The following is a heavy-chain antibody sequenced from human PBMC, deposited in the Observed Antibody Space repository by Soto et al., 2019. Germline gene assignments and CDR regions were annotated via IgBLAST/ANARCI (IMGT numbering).Heavy chain of an antibody. CDR3: ARGRDDIVVVPAANEFYYYYMDV. D-gene: IGHD2-2*01. Sequence: SETLSLTCAVYGGSLSGYYWSWIRQPPGKGLEWIGEINHSGSTNYNPSLKSRVTISVDTSKNQFSLKLSSVTAADTAVYYCARGRDDIVVVPAANEFYYYYMDVWGKGTTVTVSS. J-gene: IGHJ6*03. CDR1: GGSLSGYY. CDR2: INHSGST. V-gene: IGHV4-34*01.